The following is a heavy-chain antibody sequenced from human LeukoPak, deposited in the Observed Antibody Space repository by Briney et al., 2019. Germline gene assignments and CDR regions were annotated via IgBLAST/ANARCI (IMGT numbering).Heavy chain of an antibody. Sequence: ASVKVSCKASGYTFTSYGISWVRQAPGQGLEWMGWISAYNGNTNYAQKLQGRVTMTTDTSTSTAYMELSSLRSEDTAVYYCAWSLEYSSGWYSSDYWGQGTLVTVSS. D-gene: IGHD6-19*01. J-gene: IGHJ4*02. CDR3: AWSLEYSSGWYSSDY. CDR1: GYTFTSYG. V-gene: IGHV1-18*01. CDR2: ISAYNGNT.